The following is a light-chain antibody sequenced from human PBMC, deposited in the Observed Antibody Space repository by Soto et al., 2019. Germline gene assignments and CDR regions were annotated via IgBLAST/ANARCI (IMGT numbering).Light chain of an antibody. Sequence: DIQMTQSPSSLSASVGDRVTITCRASQSIAGYLNWYQQKPGEAPKLLIYATSTLQSGVPSRFSGSGSGADYTLTISSLQPEDFATYSCQQSHSTPRTFGQGTKVDI. CDR3: QQSHSTPRT. CDR1: QSIAGY. CDR2: ATS. J-gene: IGKJ1*01. V-gene: IGKV1-39*01.